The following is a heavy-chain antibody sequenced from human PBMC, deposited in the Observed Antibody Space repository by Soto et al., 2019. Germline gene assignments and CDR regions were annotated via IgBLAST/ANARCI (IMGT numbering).Heavy chain of an antibody. CDR2: MNPNSGNT. D-gene: IGHD3-22*01. V-gene: IGHV1-8*01. CDR1: GYTFTSYD. Sequence: GASVKVSCKASGYTFTSYDINWVRQATGQGLEWMGWMNPNSGNTGYAQKFQGRVTMTRNTSISTAYMELSSLRSDDTAVYYCARDQGYSDAFDIWGQGTMVTVSS. J-gene: IGHJ3*02. CDR3: ARDQGYSDAFDI.